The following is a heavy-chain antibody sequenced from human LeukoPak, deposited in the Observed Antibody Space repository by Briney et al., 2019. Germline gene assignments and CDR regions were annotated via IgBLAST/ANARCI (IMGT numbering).Heavy chain of an antibody. CDR2: IHYSGST. CDR1: GFTFSTYE. D-gene: IGHD2-15*01. J-gene: IGHJ4*02. CDR3: ARLWSTDCRGGSCPHQPNY. Sequence: PGGSLRLSCAASGFTFSTYEMNWIRQPPGKGLEWIGSIHYSGSTYYNPSLKSRVTISVDTSKNQFSLKLSSVTAADTAVYYCARLWSTDCRGGSCPHQPNYWGQGTLVTVSS. V-gene: IGHV4-39*01.